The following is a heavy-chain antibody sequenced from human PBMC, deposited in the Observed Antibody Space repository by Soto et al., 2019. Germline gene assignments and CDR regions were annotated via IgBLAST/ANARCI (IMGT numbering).Heavy chain of an antibody. J-gene: IGHJ4*01. Sequence: PSETLSLTCTVSGGSISSYYWSWIRQPPGKGLEWIGYIYYSGSTNYSPSLKSRVTISVDTSKNQFSLKLSSVTAADTAVYYCARAGRVTGQDYWGHGPLVTGSS. V-gene: IGHV4-59*01. CDR2: IYYSGST. CDR1: GGSISSYY. D-gene: IGHD2-21*02. CDR3: ARAGRVTGQDY.